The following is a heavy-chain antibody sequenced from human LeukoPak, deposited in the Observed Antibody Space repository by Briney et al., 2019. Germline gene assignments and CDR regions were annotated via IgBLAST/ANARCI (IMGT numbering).Heavy chain of an antibody. CDR1: GFTFSSYA. J-gene: IGHJ4*02. CDR2: ISGSGGGA. D-gene: IGHD2-2*01. V-gene: IGHV3-23*01. CDR3: AKLGSPAYYFDY. Sequence: GGSLRLSCVASGFTFSSYAMGWVRQAPGKGPEWVSAISGSGGGAYYADSVKGRFTISRDSSKNTVYLQMSSLRAADTAIYYCAKLGSPAYYFDYWGQGTLVTVSS.